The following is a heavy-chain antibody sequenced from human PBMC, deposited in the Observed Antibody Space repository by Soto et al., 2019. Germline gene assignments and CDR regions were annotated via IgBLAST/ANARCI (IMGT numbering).Heavy chain of an antibody. CDR3: ARGVPP. Sequence: QVQLQESGPGLVQPSQTLSLTCTVSGGSISSGGYYWSWIRQHPGTGLEWIGHISYSGSTYYNTSPRSGFPISVDTSRNQFPRIVTFVTAADPAVFYCARGVPPWGQETLVPVSS. J-gene: IGHJ5*01. D-gene: IGHD3-16*01. CDR2: ISYSGST. CDR1: GGSISSGGYY. V-gene: IGHV4-31*03.